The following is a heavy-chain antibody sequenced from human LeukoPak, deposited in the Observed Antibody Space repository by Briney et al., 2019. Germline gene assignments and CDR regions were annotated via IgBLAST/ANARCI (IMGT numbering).Heavy chain of an antibody. J-gene: IGHJ5*02. V-gene: IGHV1-69*13. Sequence: GASVKVSCKASGGTFISYAISWVRQAPGQGLEWMGGIIPIFGTANYAQKFQGRVTITADESTSAAYMELSSLRSEDTAVYYCARDILGYSSSQPGDGGWFDPWGQGTLVTVSS. CDR1: GGTFISYA. CDR3: ARDILGYSSSQPGDGGWFDP. CDR2: IIPIFGTA. D-gene: IGHD6-6*01.